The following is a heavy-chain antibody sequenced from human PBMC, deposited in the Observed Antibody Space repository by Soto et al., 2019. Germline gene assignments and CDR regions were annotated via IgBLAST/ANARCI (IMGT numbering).Heavy chain of an antibody. CDR2: VYYTGTT. V-gene: IGHV4-59*01. Sequence: ETRRVRSTGSGGSIRPYCWGWFRQTLEKGPEWVGYVYYTGTTRYNPSLQSRVTISLDTSKRQFSLNLSFVNAADAAVYYCARSSDSHPVFGVVLSDVAYWGQ. CDR3: ARSSDSHPVFGVVLSDVAY. D-gene: IGHD3-3*01. J-gene: IGHJ4*02. CDR1: GGSIRPYC.